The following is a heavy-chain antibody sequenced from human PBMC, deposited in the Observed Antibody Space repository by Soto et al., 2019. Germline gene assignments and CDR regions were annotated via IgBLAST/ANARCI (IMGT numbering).Heavy chain of an antibody. J-gene: IGHJ4*02. Sequence: SETLSLTCAVSGGSISSSNWWSWVRQPPGKGLEWIGEIYHSGSTKYNPSLKSRVTISVDKSKNQFSLKLSSVTAADTAVFYCARDSAYYYDSMGTYFDYWGQGTLVTVSS. CDR3: ARDSAYYYDSMGTYFDY. CDR2: IYHSGST. D-gene: IGHD3-22*01. CDR1: GGSISSSNW. V-gene: IGHV4-4*02.